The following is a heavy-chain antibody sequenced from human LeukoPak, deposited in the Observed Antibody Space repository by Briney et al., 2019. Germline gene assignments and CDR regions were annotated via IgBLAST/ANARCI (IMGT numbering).Heavy chain of an antibody. CDR3: AREGRDGQKLAWFAY. CDR2: IYYSGST. D-gene: IGHD5-24*01. J-gene: IGHJ4*02. CDR1: GGSISTYH. V-gene: IGHV4-59*01. Sequence: SETLSLTCTVSGGSISTYHLSWVRQPPGKGLEWIGYIYYSGSTNYNPSLKSRVTMSVDTSKDQFSQKLNSVTAADTAVYYCAREGRDGQKLAWFAYWGQGALVTVSS.